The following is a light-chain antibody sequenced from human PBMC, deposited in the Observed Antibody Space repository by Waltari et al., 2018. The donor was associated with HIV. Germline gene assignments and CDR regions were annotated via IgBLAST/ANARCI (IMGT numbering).Light chain of an antibody. CDR3: QSGDPGGSYIV. CDR2: HDS. CDR1: PLSNQY. V-gene: IGLV3-25*03. J-gene: IGLJ2*01. Sequence: SFELTQPPSVSVSPGPTARIPCSGDPLSNQYTFWYQRRPGQAPVLVIYHDSKRPSGIPERFSGSSSGTTVTLTISGVVAEDEADYYCQSGDPGGSYIVFGGGTKLTVL.